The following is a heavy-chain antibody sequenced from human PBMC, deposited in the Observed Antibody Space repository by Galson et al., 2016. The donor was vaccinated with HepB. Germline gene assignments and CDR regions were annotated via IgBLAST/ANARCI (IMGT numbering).Heavy chain of an antibody. D-gene: IGHD2-15*01. CDR3: ARVKRYCSRNSCYFDP. CDR1: GDSISSSNW. Sequence: ATLSLTCSVSGDSISSSNWWNWVRQSPGKGLEWIGDVLYGGNTNYNPSLKGRVTISVDASKNLVSLRQSSVTPADTAVYYCARVKRYCSRNSCYFDPWGQGTLVNVSS. J-gene: IGHJ5*02. CDR2: VLYGGNT. V-gene: IGHV4-4*02.